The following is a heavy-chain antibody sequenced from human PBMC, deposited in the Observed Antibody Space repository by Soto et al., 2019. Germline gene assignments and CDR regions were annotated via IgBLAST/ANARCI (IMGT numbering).Heavy chain of an antibody. D-gene: IGHD3-9*01. V-gene: IGHV3-21*01. CDR2: ISSSSSYI. CDR1: GFTFSSYS. Sequence: GGSLRLSCAASGFTFSSYSMNWVRQAPGKGLEWVSSISSSSSYIYYADSVKGRFTISRDNAKNSLYLQMNSLRAEDTAVYYCAVPVDDILTGYSREAFDIWGQGTMVTVSS. CDR3: AVPVDDILTGYSREAFDI. J-gene: IGHJ3*02.